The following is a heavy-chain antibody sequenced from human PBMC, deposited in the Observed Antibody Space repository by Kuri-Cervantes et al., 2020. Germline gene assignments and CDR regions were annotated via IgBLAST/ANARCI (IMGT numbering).Heavy chain of an antibody. D-gene: IGHD2-2*01. CDR2: INPNSGGT. CDR1: GYTFTSYY. J-gene: IGHJ5*02. CDR3: AREKRYCSSTSCCAGGRWLDP. Sequence: ASVKVSCKASGYTFTSYYMHWVRQAPGQGLEWMGWINPNSGGTNYAQKFQGKVTMTRDTSISTAYMELSRLRSDDTAVYYCAREKRYCSSTSCCAGGRWLDPWGQGTLVTVSS. V-gene: IGHV1-2*02.